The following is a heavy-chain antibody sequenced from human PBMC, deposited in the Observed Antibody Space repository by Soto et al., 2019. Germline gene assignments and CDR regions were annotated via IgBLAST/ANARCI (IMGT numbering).Heavy chain of an antibody. CDR2: INPSGGST. J-gene: IGHJ4*02. CDR3: ARDYDILTGYSYFDY. Sequence: ASVKVSCKASGYTFTSYYMHWVRQAPGQGLEWMGIINPSGGSTSYAQKFQGRVTMTRDTSTSTVYMELSSLGSEDTAVYYCARDYDILTGYSYFDYWGQGTLVTVSS. V-gene: IGHV1-46*01. D-gene: IGHD3-9*01. CDR1: GYTFTSYY.